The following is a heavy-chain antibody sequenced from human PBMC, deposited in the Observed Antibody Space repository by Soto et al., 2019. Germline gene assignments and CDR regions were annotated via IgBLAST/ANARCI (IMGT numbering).Heavy chain of an antibody. CDR3: AKGGAGQLAPTDYYGMDV. D-gene: IGHD6-6*01. J-gene: IGHJ6*02. CDR1: GFTFSSYG. Sequence: GGSLRLSCAASGFTFSSYGMHWVRQAPGKGLEWVAVISYDGSNKYYVDSVKGRFTISRDNSKNTLYLQMNSLRAEDTAVYYCAKGGAGQLAPTDYYGMDVWGQGTTVTVSS. V-gene: IGHV3-30*18. CDR2: ISYDGSNK.